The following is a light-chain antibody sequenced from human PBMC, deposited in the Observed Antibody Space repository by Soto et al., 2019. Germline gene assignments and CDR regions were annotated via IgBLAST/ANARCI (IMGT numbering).Light chain of an antibody. Sequence: QSVLTQPASVSGSPGQSITISCTGTSSNVGSYKLVSWYQQHPGKAPKLMIYDVSKRPSGVPDRFSGSKSGNTASLTISGLQAEDEADYYCCSYAGSYTYVFGTGTKLTVL. V-gene: IGLV2-11*01. CDR2: DVS. CDR3: CSYAGSYTYV. J-gene: IGLJ1*01. CDR1: SSNVGSYKL.